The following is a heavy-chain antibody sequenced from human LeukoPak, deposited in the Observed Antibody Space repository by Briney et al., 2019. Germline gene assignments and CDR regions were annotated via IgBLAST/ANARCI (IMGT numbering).Heavy chain of an antibody. CDR2: ISSSSKYI. CDR3: AREDRELFDY. V-gene: IGHV3-21*01. Sequence: GGSLRLSCAASGFTFSTYSMNWVRQAPGKGLEWVSSISSSSKYIYYADSVEGRFTISRDNAKNSLYLQMNSLRAEDTAVYYCAREDRELFDYWGQGTLVTVSS. CDR1: GFTFSTYS. D-gene: IGHD1-26*01. J-gene: IGHJ4*02.